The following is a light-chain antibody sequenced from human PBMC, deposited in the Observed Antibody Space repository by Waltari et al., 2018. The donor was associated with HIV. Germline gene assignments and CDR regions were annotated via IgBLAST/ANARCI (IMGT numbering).Light chain of an antibody. J-gene: IGLJ1*01. CDR2: QDG. CDR3: QAWDSSTYV. Sequence: SYELTQPPSVSVSPGQTASITCSGAKLGDKYACWYQQKPGQSPVLVIYQDGKRPSGIPERFSGSNSGNTATLTISGTQAMDEADYYCQAWDSSTYVFGTGTKVTVL. V-gene: IGLV3-1*01. CDR1: KLGDKY.